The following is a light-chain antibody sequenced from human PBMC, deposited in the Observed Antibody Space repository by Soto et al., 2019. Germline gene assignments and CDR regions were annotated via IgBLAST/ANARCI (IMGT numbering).Light chain of an antibody. CDR3: CSSAGSDTYV. Sequence: QSVLTQPASVSGSPGQSITISCSGTSSDVGTYNLVSWYQLHPGKAPKLMIYEVSKRPSGVSNRFSGSKSGNTASLTISGLQAEYEADYYCCSSAGSDTYVFGSGTKLTVL. CDR1: SSDVGTYNL. V-gene: IGLV2-23*02. J-gene: IGLJ1*01. CDR2: EVS.